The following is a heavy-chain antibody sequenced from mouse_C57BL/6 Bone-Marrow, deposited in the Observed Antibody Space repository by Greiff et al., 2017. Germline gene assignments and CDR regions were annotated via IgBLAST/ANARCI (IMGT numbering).Heavy chain of an antibody. CDR1: GYTFTDHT. CDR3: ARSSLMVKDAMDY. J-gene: IGHJ4*01. Sequence: VQLQESDAELVKPGASVKISCKVSGYTFTDHTIHWMKQRPEQGLEWIGYIYPRDGSTKYNEKFKGKATVTADKSSSTAYMQLNSLTSEDSAVYFCARSSLMVKDAMDYWGQGTSVTVSS. CDR2: IYPRDGST. D-gene: IGHD2-2*01. V-gene: IGHV1-78*01.